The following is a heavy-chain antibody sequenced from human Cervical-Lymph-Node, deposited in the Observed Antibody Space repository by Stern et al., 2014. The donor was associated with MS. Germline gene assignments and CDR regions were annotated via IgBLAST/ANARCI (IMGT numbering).Heavy chain of an antibody. CDR1: GGTFSTYS. Sequence: VQLVESGAEVKRPGSSVRVSCKASGGTFSTYSISCVRQAPGQGLEWMGGIILIFGTVNYAQKFQGRLTMSADKSTSTVYLDLNSLRSEDTAMYYCARYRGTFYFDNWGQGTLVTVSS. CDR2: IILIFGTV. D-gene: IGHD1-1*01. J-gene: IGHJ4*02. V-gene: IGHV1-69*06. CDR3: ARYRGTFYFDN.